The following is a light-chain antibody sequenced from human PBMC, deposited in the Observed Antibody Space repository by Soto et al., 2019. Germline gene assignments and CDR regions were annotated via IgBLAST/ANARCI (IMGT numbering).Light chain of an antibody. CDR2: EVS. CDR1: SSDIGAYNY. CDR3: SSYAGSNDRWV. V-gene: IGLV2-8*01. J-gene: IGLJ3*02. Sequence: QSVLTQPPSASGSPGQSVTISCTGTSSDIGAYNYVSWYQQHPGKAPKLMIHEVSKRPPGVPDRFSGSKSGNTASLTVSGLQAEDEADYSCSSYAGSNDRWVFGGGTKVTVL.